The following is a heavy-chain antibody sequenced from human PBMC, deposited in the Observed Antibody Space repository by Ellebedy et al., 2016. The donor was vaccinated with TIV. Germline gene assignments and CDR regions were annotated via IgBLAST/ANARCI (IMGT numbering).Heavy chain of an antibody. Sequence: PSETLSLTCTVSGDSITNYFWTWIRQTPGKRLEWIGYIYQSGPYQRGSTNFNPSLKSRVTMSIDTSRKQFSLKLKSVTAADTAIYYCARERFAAVAGPAFDFWGQGALVTVSS. D-gene: IGHD6-19*01. CDR1: GDSITNYF. CDR3: ARERFAAVAGPAFDF. V-gene: IGHV4-59*01. CDR2: IYQSGPYQRGST. J-gene: IGHJ4*02.